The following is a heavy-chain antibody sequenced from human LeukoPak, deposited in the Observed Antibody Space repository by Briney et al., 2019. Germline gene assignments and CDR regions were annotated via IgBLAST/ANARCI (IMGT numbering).Heavy chain of an antibody. CDR3: AKEGEYSHGRPLDY. Sequence: GGSLRLSCAASGITVSSNYMTWVRQAPGKGLEWVALISYDGSNRYYADSVKGRFTISRDNSKNTLYLQMNSLRAEDTAVYYCAKEGEYSHGRPLDYWGQGTLVTVSS. CDR1: GITVSSNY. V-gene: IGHV3-30*18. CDR2: ISYDGSNR. J-gene: IGHJ4*02. D-gene: IGHD3-16*01.